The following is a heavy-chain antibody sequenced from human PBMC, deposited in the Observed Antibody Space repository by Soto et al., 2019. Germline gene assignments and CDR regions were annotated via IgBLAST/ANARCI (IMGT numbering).Heavy chain of an antibody. V-gene: IGHV3-23*01. CDR3: AKNVDGHNYWGFDY. Sequence: SLRLSCAASGFTFSSYAMSWVRQAPGKGLEWVSGVGARGGSAYYADSVKGRFTISRDNSKNTLYLQMNSLRAEDTATYYCAKNVDGHNYWGFDYWGQGALVTVSS. D-gene: IGHD2-21*01. CDR1: GFTFSSYA. CDR2: VGARGGSA. J-gene: IGHJ4*02.